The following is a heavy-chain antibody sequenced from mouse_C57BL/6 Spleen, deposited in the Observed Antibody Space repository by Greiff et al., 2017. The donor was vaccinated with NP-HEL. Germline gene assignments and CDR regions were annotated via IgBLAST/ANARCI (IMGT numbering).Heavy chain of an antibody. J-gene: IGHJ2*01. Sequence: VQLQQSGPGLVQPSQRLSITCTVSGFSLTSYGVHWVRQSPGKGLEWLGVIWRGGSTDYNAAFMSRLSITKDNSKSQVFFKMNSLQADDTAIYYCAKKGYLGGDYFDYWGQGTTLTVSS. CDR3: AKKGYLGGDYFDY. D-gene: IGHD4-1*01. V-gene: IGHV2-5*01. CDR2: IWRGGST. CDR1: GFSLTSYG.